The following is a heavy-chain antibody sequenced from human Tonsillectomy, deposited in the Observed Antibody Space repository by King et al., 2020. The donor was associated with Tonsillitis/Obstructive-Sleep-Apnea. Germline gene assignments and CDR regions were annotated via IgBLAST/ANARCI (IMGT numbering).Heavy chain of an antibody. J-gene: IGHJ4*02. CDR2: INPSGAIT. Sequence: QLVQSGAEVKNPGASVKVSCKASGYTFTTYCIHWVRQAPGQGLEWMGIINPSGAITSYAQNFQGRVTMTRDTSTSTVYMELSSRRSEDAAVYYCARDWQQLGLDYWGQGTLITVSS. CDR3: ARDWQQLGLDY. V-gene: IGHV1-46*01. CDR1: GYTFTTYC. D-gene: IGHD6-13*01.